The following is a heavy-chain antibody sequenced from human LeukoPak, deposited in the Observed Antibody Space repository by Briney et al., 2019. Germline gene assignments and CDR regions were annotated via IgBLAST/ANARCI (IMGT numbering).Heavy chain of an antibody. CDR1: GGSVSSGSYY. D-gene: IGHD6-13*01. V-gene: IGHV4-61*01. Sequence: PSETLPLTCTVSGGSVSSGSYYWSWIRQPPGKGLEWIGYIYYSGSTNYNPSLKSRVTISVDTSKNQFSLKLSSVTAADTAVYYCARGGSSWYSDAFDIWGQGTMVTVSS. CDR3: ARGGSSWYSDAFDI. CDR2: IYYSGST. J-gene: IGHJ3*02.